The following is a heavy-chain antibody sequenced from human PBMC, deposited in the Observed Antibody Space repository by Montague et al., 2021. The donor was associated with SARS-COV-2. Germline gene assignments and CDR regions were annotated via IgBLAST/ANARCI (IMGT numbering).Heavy chain of an antibody. J-gene: IGHJ4*02. CDR1: GGPLSGVY. Sequence: SETLSLTYAVYGGPLSGVYWSWIRQAPGKGPEWIGELDDRGGATYNPSLKSRISVSVETSRHEFSLKMMSVTATDTATYYCARVLVGGRAFDTWGKGTLVTVSS. CDR3: ARVLVGGRAFDT. V-gene: IGHV4-34*01. D-gene: IGHD1-26*01. CDR2: LDDRGGA.